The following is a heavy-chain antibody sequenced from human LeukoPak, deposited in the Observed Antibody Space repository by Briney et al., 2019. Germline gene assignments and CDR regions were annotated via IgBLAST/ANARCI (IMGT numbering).Heavy chain of an antibody. CDR2: IYYSGST. V-gene: IGHV4-39*07. CDR3: ARDRTLNYFDY. Sequence: PSETLSLTCTVSGGSISSSSYYWGWIRQPPGKGLEWIGSIYYSGSTYYNPSLKSRVTISVDTSKNQFSLKLSSVTAADTAVYYCARDRTLNYFDYWGQGTLVTVSS. CDR1: GGSISSSSYY. J-gene: IGHJ4*02.